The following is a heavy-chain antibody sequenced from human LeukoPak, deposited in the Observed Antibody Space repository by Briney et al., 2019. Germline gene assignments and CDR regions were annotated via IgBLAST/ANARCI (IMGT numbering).Heavy chain of an antibody. J-gene: IGHJ4*02. Sequence: PSETLSLTCTVSGGSISSYYWSWIRQPAGKGLEWIGRIYTSGSTNYNPSLKSRVTMSVDASKNQFSLKRSSVTAADPDVYYCARGVDYDYVWGSYRLHYFDYWGQGTLVTVSS. CDR1: GGSISSYY. V-gene: IGHV4-4*07. CDR2: IYTSGST. CDR3: ARGVDYDYVWGSYRLHYFDY. D-gene: IGHD3-16*02.